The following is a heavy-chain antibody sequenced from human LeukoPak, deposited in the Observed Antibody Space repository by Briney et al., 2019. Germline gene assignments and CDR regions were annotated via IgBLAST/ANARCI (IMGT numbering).Heavy chain of an antibody. CDR3: ARKQWVEYYFES. D-gene: IGHD6-19*01. CDR2: IYTSGST. CDR1: GGSISSGSYY. J-gene: IGHJ4*02. V-gene: IGHV4-61*02. Sequence: PSETLSLTCTVSGGSISSGSYYWSWIRQPAGKGLEWIGRIYTSGSTNYNPSLQSRVTISVDTSKNQFSLKLSSVTAADTAVYYCARKQWVEYYFESWGQGTRVTVSS.